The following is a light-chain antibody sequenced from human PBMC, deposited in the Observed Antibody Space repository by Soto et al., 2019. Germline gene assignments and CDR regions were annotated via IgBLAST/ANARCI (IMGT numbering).Light chain of an antibody. CDR1: ISDIGAYDY. J-gene: IGLJ1*01. Sequence: QPALTQPSSLSGSPGQSITISCTGTISDIGAYDYVSWFQQHPGKAPKLMISEVNNRPSGVSNRFSGSKSGNTAYLTISGLQVEDEAEYFCFSFTTNSTNVFGTGTKV. V-gene: IGLV2-14*01. CDR3: FSFTTNSTNV. CDR2: EVN.